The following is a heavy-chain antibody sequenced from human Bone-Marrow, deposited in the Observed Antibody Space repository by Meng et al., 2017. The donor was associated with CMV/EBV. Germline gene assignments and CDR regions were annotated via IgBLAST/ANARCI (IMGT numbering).Heavy chain of an antibody. CDR1: GFTFSSYE. Sequence: GGSLRLSCAASGFTFSSYEMNWVRQAPGKGLEWVSYISSSGSIIYYVDSVKGRFTISRDNAKNSLYLQMNSLRAEDTAVYYCASEIYCSSTSCLDYWGQGTLVTVSS. J-gene: IGHJ4*02. CDR3: ASEIYCSSTSCLDY. D-gene: IGHD2-2*01. V-gene: IGHV3-48*03. CDR2: ISSSGSII.